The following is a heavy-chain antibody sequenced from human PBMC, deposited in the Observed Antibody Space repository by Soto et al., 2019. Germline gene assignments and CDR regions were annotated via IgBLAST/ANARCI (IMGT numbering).Heavy chain of an antibody. J-gene: IGHJ4*02. Sequence: SVKVSCKASGGTFSSYAISWVRQAPGQGLEWMGGIIPIFGTANYAQKFQGRVTITADESTSTAYMELSSLRSEDTAVYYCARTRPSGSYDDYWGQGTLVTVYS. CDR3: ARTRPSGSYDDY. CDR2: IIPIFGTA. D-gene: IGHD1-26*01. V-gene: IGHV1-69*13. CDR1: GGTFSSYA.